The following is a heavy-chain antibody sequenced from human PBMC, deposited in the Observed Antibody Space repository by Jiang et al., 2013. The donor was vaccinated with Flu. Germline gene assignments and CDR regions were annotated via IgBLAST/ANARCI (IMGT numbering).Heavy chain of an antibody. J-gene: IGHJ4*02. CDR2: ISAYNGNT. D-gene: IGHD3-22*01. Sequence: GQGLEWMGWISAYNGNTNYAQKLQGRVTMTTDTSTSTAYMELRSLRSDDTAVYYCAREDYYDSSGYLVYWGQGTLVTVSS. CDR3: AREDYYDSSGYLVY. V-gene: IGHV1-18*01.